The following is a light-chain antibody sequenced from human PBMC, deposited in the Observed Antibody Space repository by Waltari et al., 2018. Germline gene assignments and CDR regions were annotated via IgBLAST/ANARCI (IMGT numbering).Light chain of an antibody. V-gene: IGLV2-14*03. CDR1: SDDIGAYIY. Sequence: QSALTQPASVSGSPGQSITISCTGTSDDIGAYIYVTRYHQRPGKVPKLIIYDLTERPSGVSNRFSGSKYGSTASLTVSGLQAEDEGLFYCSAYTSRGTLKFGGGTRVTVL. J-gene: IGLJ2*01. CDR3: SAYTSRGTLK. CDR2: DLT.